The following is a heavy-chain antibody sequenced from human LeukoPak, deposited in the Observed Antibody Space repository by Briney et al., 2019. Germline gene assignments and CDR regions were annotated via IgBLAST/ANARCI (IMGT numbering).Heavy chain of an antibody. J-gene: IGHJ6*03. D-gene: IGHD1-1*01. V-gene: IGHV4-4*07. Sequence: SETLSLTCTVSGGSISSFYWTWIRQPAGKGLEWIGRIYISGSTNYNPSLKGRVTMSVDTSKNQFSLKLSSVTAADTAVYYCARHATGVPDSRRVYYMDVWGKGTTVTISS. CDR1: GGSISSFY. CDR2: IYISGST. CDR3: ARHATGVPDSRRVYYMDV.